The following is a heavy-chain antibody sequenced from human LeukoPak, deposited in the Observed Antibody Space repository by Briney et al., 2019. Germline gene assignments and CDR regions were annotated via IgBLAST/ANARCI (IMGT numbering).Heavy chain of an antibody. V-gene: IGHV4-34*01. J-gene: IGHJ5*02. CDR1: GGSFSDDL. Sequence: KPSETLSLTCAVYGGSFSDDLWSWIRQPPGKGLEWIGEINRSGSTNYNPSLKNRVTMSVNTSKNQFSLKLSSVTAADTAVYYCTRANYDFGSGYLRGWFGPWGQGTLVTVSS. CDR3: TRANYDFGSGYLRGWFGP. CDR2: INRSGST. D-gene: IGHD3-3*01.